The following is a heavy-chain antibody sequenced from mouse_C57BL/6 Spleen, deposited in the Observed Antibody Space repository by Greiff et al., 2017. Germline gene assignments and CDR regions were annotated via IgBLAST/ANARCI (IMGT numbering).Heavy chain of an antibody. CDR3: ARYYYGPYAMDY. CDR2: ISSGSSTI. Sequence: DVMLVESGGGLVKPGGSLKLSCAASGFTFSDYGMHWVRQAPEKGLEWVAYISSGSSTIYYADTVKGRFTISRDNAKNTLFLQMTSLRSEDTAMYYCARYYYGPYAMDYWGQGTSVTVSS. CDR1: GFTFSDYG. J-gene: IGHJ4*01. D-gene: IGHD1-1*01. V-gene: IGHV5-17*01.